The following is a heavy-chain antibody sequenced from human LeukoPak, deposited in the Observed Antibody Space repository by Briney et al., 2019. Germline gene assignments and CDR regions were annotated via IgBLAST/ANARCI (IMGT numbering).Heavy chain of an antibody. D-gene: IGHD2-21*02. CDR2: FYSGGNT. V-gene: IGHV3-53*01. J-gene: IGHJ4*02. CDR1: GFTVSTNY. Sequence: GGSLRLSCVVSGFTVSTNYMSWVRQAPGKGLEWVSVFYSGGNTYYADSVKGRFTISRDTSKNTLYLQMDSLRAEDTAVYFCARGGGAYCGDDCRRTFDCWGQGTLVTVSS. CDR3: ARGGGAYCGDDCRRTFDC.